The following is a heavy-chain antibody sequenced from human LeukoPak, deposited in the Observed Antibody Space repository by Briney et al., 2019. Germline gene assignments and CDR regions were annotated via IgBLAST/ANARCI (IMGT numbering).Heavy chain of an antibody. Sequence: PGGSLRLSCTASGFSFSGHWMRWARQLPGKGLVWVSRISPTGSTTSYADSVKGRFTVSRDNAKNTLYLQVNNLRAEDTAVYYCARENWGRLDYWGQGTLVTVSS. CDR1: GFSFSGHW. V-gene: IGHV3-74*01. J-gene: IGHJ4*02. CDR3: ARENWGRLDY. CDR2: ISPTGSTT. D-gene: IGHD7-27*01.